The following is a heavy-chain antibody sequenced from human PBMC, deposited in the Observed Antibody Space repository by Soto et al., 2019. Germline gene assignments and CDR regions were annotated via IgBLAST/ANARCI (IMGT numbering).Heavy chain of an antibody. V-gene: IGHV3-23*01. D-gene: IGHD2-2*01. CDR1: GFSFSSSA. Sequence: VQLWDSGGGLVQPGGSLRLSCAASGFSFSSSAMSWVRQAPGKRLERVSTFRESGGTTHYADPVKGRFTISRDTSNNILFLQMHSLRAEETAIYYCTKDSHWAIISPTHDYWGQGTLVTVSS. J-gene: IGHJ4*02. CDR3: TKDSHWAIISPTHDY. CDR2: FRESGGTT.